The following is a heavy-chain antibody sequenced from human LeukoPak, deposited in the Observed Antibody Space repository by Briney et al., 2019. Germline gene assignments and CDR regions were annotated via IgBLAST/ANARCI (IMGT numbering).Heavy chain of an antibody. CDR1: GGSISSLY. Sequence: SETLSLTCSVSGGSISSLYWSWIRQPPGKGLEWIGYIYYTGSTNYNPSLKSRVTMFVDMSKNQFSLRLSSVTAADTAVYYCSPLSWYGAFDIWGQGTMVTVSS. CDR2: IYYTGST. J-gene: IGHJ3*02. V-gene: IGHV4-59*12. D-gene: IGHD6-13*01. CDR3: SPLSWYGAFDI.